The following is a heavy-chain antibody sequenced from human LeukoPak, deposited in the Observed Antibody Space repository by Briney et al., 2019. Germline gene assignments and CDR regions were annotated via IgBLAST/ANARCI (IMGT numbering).Heavy chain of an antibody. J-gene: IGHJ6*03. CDR2: IYYSGST. D-gene: IGHD6-6*01. CDR1: GGSISSSSYY. V-gene: IGHV4-39*07. CDR3: ARGTWGAARPAVFPNYYYYYYMDV. Sequence: SETLSLTCTVSGGSISSSSYYWGWIRQPPGKGLEWIGSIYYSGSTYYNPSLKSRVTISVDTSKNQFSLKLSSVTAADTAVYYCARGTWGAARPAVFPNYYYYYYMDVWGKGTTVTVSS.